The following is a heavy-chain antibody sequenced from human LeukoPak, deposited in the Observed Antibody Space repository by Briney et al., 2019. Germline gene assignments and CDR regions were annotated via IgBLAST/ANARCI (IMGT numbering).Heavy chain of an antibody. V-gene: IGHV4-39*01. CDR2: IYDSGST. D-gene: IGHD5-12*01. J-gene: IGHJ4*02. CDR1: GGSIRSSYYY. CDR3: ARNENSGWGYFDY. Sequence: SETLSLTCTVSGGSIRSSYYYWGWIRQPPGKGLEWIGSIYDSGSTYYNPSLKSRVTISVDTSKNQFSLKLNSVTAADTAVYYCARNENSGWGYFDYWGQGTLVTVSS.